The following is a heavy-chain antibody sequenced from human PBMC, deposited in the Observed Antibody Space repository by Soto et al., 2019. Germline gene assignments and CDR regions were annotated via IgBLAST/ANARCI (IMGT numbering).Heavy chain of an antibody. CDR3: AKDAPRRSAWYYFDY. CDR1: GFTFSGQD. D-gene: IGHD6-19*01. Sequence: GGSLRLSCAASGFTFSGQDMCWVRQAPGQGLEWVSGISASGRGTQYADSVKGRFTISRDNSKSMLYLQMNSLRAEDTAVYYCAKDAPRRSAWYYFDYWGQGALVTVSS. CDR2: ISASGRGT. V-gene: IGHV3-23*01. J-gene: IGHJ4*02.